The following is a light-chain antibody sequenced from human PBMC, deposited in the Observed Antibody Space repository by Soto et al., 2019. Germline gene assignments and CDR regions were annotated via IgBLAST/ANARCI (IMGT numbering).Light chain of an antibody. V-gene: IGKV1-39*01. J-gene: IGKJ4*01. CDR1: QSISNY. CDR2: AAS. CDR3: QQSYSTLT. Sequence: DIQMTQSPSSLSASVGYRVTITCRASQSISNYLNWYQQKPGKAPKLLIYAASSLQSGVPSRFSGSGSGTDFTLTISSLQPEDFATYYCQQSYSTLTFGGGTKVEIK.